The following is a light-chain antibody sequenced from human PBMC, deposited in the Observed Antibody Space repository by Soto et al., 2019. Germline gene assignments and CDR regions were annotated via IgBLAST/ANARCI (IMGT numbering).Light chain of an antibody. CDR1: QIISIY. CDR2: TAS. V-gene: IGKV1-39*01. Sequence: IHMTQSPSSLSASVLDRVTITFLSIQIISIYLNWYQQKPGKAPKLLIYTASSLQSGVPSRFSGSGSGTDFTLTISSLQPEDFATYYCQQSYSPPPITFGQGTRLEIK. J-gene: IGKJ5*01. CDR3: QQSYSPPPIT.